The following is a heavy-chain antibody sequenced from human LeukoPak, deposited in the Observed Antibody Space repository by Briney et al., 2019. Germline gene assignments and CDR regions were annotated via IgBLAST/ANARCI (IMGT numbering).Heavy chain of an antibody. CDR1: GGSISSYY. D-gene: IGHD3-16*01. CDR3: ARDLGNSFTFTIFDY. V-gene: IGHV4-4*07. CDR2: IYSSGST. Sequence: SETLSLTCTVSGGSISSYYWSWIRQPAGKGLEWIGRIYSSGSTNYNPSLKSRVTMSVDTSKKQFSLKLSSVTAADTAVYYCARDLGNSFTFTIFDYWGQGTLVTVSS. J-gene: IGHJ4*02.